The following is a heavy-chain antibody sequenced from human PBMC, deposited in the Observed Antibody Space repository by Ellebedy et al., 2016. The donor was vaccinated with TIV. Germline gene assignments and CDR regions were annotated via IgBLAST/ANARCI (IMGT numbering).Heavy chain of an antibody. Sequence: PGGSLRLSCTVSGGSISSSSYYWGWIRQPPGKGLEWVANIKEDGTEKYYVDSVKGRFTISRDNAKNSLYLQMNSLRAEDTAVYYCARDHVSGWALGYWGQGTLVTVSS. CDR1: GGSISSSSYY. V-gene: IGHV3-7*01. CDR3: ARDHVSGWALGY. J-gene: IGHJ4*02. CDR2: IKEDGTEK. D-gene: IGHD6-19*01.